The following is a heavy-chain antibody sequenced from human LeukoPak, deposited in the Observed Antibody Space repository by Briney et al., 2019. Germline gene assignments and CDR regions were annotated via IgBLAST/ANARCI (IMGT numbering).Heavy chain of an antibody. V-gene: IGHV3-64*01. Sequence: PGGSLRLSCAASGFTFSSYAMHWVRQAPGKGLEYVSAISSNGGSTYYANSVKGRFTISRDNSKNTLYLQMGSLRAEDMAVYYCARGLLAAAYAFDIWGQGTMVTVSS. CDR1: GFTFSSYA. J-gene: IGHJ3*02. D-gene: IGHD6-13*01. CDR3: ARGLLAAAYAFDI. CDR2: ISSNGGST.